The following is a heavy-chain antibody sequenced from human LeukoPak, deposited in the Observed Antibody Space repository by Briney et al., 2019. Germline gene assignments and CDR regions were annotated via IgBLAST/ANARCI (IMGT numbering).Heavy chain of an antibody. CDR2: IYHSGST. CDR3: ARVGGMTTINNAAFDI. D-gene: IGHD5-24*01. CDR1: GGSLNSYY. J-gene: IGHJ3*02. Sequence: SETLSLTCTVSGGSLNSYYWNWIRQPPGKGLEWIGYIYHSGSTNCNPSSKSRVTISLDRSKNQFSLKLTSVTAADTAIYYCARVGGMTTINNAAFDIWGQGTMVTVSS. V-gene: IGHV4-59*12.